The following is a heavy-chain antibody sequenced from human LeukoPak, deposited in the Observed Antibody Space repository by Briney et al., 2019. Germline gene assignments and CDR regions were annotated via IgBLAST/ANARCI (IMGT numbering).Heavy chain of an antibody. J-gene: IGHJ4*02. CDR3: TTDIPVRGSYYYDSSGYYPKDY. Sequence: PGGSLRLSCAASGFTFSNAWMSWVRQAPGKGLEWVGRIKSKTDGGTTDYAAPVKGRFTISRDDSKNTLYLQMNSLKTEDTAVYYCTTDIPVRGSYYYDSSGYYPKDYWGQGTLVTVSS. V-gene: IGHV3-15*01. CDR1: GFTFSNAW. CDR2: IKSKTDGGTT. D-gene: IGHD3-22*01.